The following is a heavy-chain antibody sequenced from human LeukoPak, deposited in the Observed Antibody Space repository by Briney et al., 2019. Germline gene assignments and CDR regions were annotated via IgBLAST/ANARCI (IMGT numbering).Heavy chain of an antibody. J-gene: IGHJ4*02. D-gene: IGHD6-19*01. V-gene: IGHV4-61*08. CDR2: IYYSGST. Sequence: SQTLSLTCTVSGGSISSGGYYWSWIRQHPGKGLEWIGYIYYSGSTNYNPSLKSRVTISVDTSKNQFSLKLSSVTAADTAVYYCARGYSSGWSEYYFDYWGQGTLVTVSS. CDR1: GGSISSGGYY. CDR3: ARGYSSGWSEYYFDY.